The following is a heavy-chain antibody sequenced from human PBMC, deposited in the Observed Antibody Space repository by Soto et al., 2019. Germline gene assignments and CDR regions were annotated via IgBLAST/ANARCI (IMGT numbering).Heavy chain of an antibody. CDR2: ISQSGNT. CDR1: SWSFSGYY. J-gene: IGHJ4*02. D-gene: IGHD6-6*01. V-gene: IGHV4-34*01. CDR3: ARAPKVSGSSQTRPDF. Sequence: PSETLSLTCSIYSWSFSGYYWSWIRQPPGKGLEWIGEISQSGNTNYSPSLKSRVSISIDTSMKQFSLNLASVSAADTAVYYCARAPKVSGSSQTRPDFWGQGTLVTVSS.